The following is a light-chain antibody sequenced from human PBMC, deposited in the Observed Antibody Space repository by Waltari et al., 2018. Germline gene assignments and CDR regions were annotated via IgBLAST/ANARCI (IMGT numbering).Light chain of an antibody. V-gene: IGLV2-14*03. CDR3: NSYTTTNTRV. Sequence: QSALTQPASVSGSPGQSITISCTGTSSDLGGHNYASWYQQYPVKAPKLIIYAVSNRPSGVSDRFSGSKSGNTASLTISGLQAEDEADYYCNSYTTTNTRVFGGGTKLTVL. CDR1: SSDLGGHNY. CDR2: AVS. J-gene: IGLJ3*02.